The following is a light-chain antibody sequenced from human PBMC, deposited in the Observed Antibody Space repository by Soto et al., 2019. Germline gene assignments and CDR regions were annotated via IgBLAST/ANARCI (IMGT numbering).Light chain of an antibody. V-gene: IGLV2-11*01. J-gene: IGLJ3*02. CDR2: DVI. Sequence: QTVVTQPHSVSGSPGQSVTISCTGTSSDVGGYNYVSWYQQYPGKAPKLMIYDVIKRPSGVPDRFSGSKSGNTASLTISGLQAEDEGDYYCCSYAGAFTLGAFGGGTKLTVL. CDR3: CSYAGAFTLGA. CDR1: SSDVGGYNY.